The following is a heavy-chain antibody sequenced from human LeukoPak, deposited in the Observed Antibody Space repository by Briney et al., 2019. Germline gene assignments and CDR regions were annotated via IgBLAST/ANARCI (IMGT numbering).Heavy chain of an antibody. CDR1: SDSISSSY. J-gene: IGHJ4*02. D-gene: IGHD4-23*01. CDR2: VSHTGST. Sequence: SETLSLTCTVSSDSISSSYWIWIRQPPGKGLEWIGYVSHTGSTDYSPSLKTRLTILVHTSKNQFSLKLSTATGADTAVYHCARRVITYYFDYWGQGTLVTVSS. V-gene: IGHV4-59*01. CDR3: ARRVITYYFDY.